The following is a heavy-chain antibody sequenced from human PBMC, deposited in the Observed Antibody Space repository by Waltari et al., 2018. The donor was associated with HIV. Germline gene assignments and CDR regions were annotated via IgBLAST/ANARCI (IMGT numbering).Heavy chain of an antibody. CDR1: GFTFSNYW. CDR2: MYTEGGTA. D-gene: IGHD6-19*01. J-gene: IGHJ4*02. V-gene: IGHV3-74*01. Sequence: EVQLVESGGGLVQPGGSLRLSCAASGFTFSNYWMHWVRQAPGKGLVWVSRMYTEGGTASYADSVKGRFTISRDNAKNTLYLQMNSLRAEDTAVYYCARRHSSVGILDSWGQGTLVTVSS. CDR3: ARRHSSVGILDS.